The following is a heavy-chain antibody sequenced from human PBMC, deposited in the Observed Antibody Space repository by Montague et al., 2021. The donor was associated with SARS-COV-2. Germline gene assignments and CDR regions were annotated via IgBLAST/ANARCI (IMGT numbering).Heavy chain of an antibody. CDR3: AHSSGVDWLPRSGFDS. V-gene: IGHV2-5*02. CDR2: IYWDDDK. CDR1: GFSLSTIGVG. J-gene: IGHJ5*01. D-gene: IGHD3-9*01. Sequence: PALVKPTQTLTLTCTFSGFSLSTIGVGVGWIRQPPGKALEWLALIYWDDDKRYSPFLRSRLTITKDTSKNQVALTMTNMDPVDTATYFCAHSSGVDWLPRSGFDSWGQGTLVTGSS.